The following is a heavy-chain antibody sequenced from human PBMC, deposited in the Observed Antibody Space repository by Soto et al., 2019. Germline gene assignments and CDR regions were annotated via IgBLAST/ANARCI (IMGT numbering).Heavy chain of an antibody. J-gene: IGHJ3*02. D-gene: IGHD3-22*01. CDR2: ISYDGSNK. V-gene: IGHV3-30*18. Sequence: PVGSLRLSCAASGFTFSSYGMHWVRQAPGKGLEWVAVISYDGSNKYYADSVKGRFTISRDNSKNTLYLQMNSLRAEDTAVYYCAKDWNLEYYYDSSGPNPLDAFDIWGQGTMVTVSS. CDR1: GFTFSSYG. CDR3: AKDWNLEYYYDSSGPNPLDAFDI.